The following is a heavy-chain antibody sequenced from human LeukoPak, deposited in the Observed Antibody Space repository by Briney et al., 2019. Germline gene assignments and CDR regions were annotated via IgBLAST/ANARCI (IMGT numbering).Heavy chain of an antibody. CDR2: ISSGSKYI. CDR3: ARALSYSYGSMDF. V-gene: IGHV3-21*01. Sequence: PGGSLRLSCAASGLTFSSYSMNWVRQAPGKGLEWVSSISSGSKYIHNADSVKGRFTISRDNAKNSLYLQMNSLRAEDTAVYYCARALSYSYGSMDFWGQGTLVVVSS. D-gene: IGHD5-18*01. CDR1: GLTFSSYS. J-gene: IGHJ4*02.